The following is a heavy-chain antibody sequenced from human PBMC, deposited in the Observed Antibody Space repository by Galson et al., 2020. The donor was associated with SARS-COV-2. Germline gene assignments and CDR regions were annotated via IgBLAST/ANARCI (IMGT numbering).Heavy chain of an antibody. D-gene: IGHD4-4*01. CDR1: GFTFSNYY. CDR3: SSTRAISNVDY. V-gene: IGHV3-11*01. J-gene: IGHJ4*02. CDR2: ISSSGSTI. Sequence: GGSLRLSCAASGFTFSNYYMSWIRQAPGKGLEWVSYISSSGSTIYYADSVKGRFTIYRDNAKNSLYLQMNSLRAEDTAAYYCSSTRAISNVDYGGQETLATVSS.